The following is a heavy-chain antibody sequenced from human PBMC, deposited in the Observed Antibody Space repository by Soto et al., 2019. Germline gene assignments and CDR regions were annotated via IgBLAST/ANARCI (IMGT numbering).Heavy chain of an antibody. CDR2: VNPDGSDT. J-gene: IGHJ4*02. V-gene: IGHV3-23*01. Sequence: GXSLRLSCAASGFSFGDSAMSWVRQPPLKGLEWLAAVNPDGSDTFYADSVKGRFTISRDNSQNTVNLQMKSLRVEDTAIYYCAKQLGYCSTGRCYFDYWGQGTQVTVSS. CDR3: AKQLGYCSTGRCYFDY. D-gene: IGHD2-2*01. CDR1: GFSFGDSA.